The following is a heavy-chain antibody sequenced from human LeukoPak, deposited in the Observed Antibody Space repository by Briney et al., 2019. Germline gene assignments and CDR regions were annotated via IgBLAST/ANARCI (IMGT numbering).Heavy chain of an antibody. CDR1: GFTFDDYA. Sequence: GGSLRLSCAASGFTFDDYAMHWVRQAPGKGLEWVSGISWNSGSIGYADSVKGRFTISRDNAKNSLYLQMNSLRAEDMALYYCAKDTKPLPWRESAFDIWGQGTMVTVSS. V-gene: IGHV3-9*03. CDR3: AKDTKPLPWRESAFDI. D-gene: IGHD1-26*01. J-gene: IGHJ3*02. CDR2: ISWNSGSI.